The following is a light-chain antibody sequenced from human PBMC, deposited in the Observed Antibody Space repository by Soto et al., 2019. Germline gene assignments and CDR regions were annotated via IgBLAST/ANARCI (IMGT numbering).Light chain of an antibody. CDR3: QQYNNWPPTWT. J-gene: IGKJ1*01. V-gene: IGKV3-15*01. Sequence: EIVLTQSPATLSLSPGERATLSCRASQSVSSYLAWYQQKHGQAPRLLIYGASTRATGIPARFSGSGSGTEFTLTISSLQSEDFAVYFCQQYNNWPPTWTFGQGTKVDIK. CDR1: QSVSSY. CDR2: GAS.